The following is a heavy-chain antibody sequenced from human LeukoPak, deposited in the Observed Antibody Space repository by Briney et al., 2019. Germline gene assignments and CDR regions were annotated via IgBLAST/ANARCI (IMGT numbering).Heavy chain of an antibody. V-gene: IGHV3-7*01. J-gene: IGHJ4*02. CDR3: ARSDY. CDR2: INPHGSEK. Sequence: PGGSLRLSCTASGFSFSSYWMNWVRQAPGKGLEWVANINPHGSEKNYVGSVKGRFTISRDRTKNSLYLQMNNLRAEDTAVYYCARSDYWGQGILVTVSS. CDR1: GFSFSSYW.